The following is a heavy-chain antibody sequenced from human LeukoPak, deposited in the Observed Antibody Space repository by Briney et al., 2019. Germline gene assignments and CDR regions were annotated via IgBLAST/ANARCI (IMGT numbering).Heavy chain of an antibody. Sequence: GRSLRLSCAASGFTFSSYGMHWVRQAPGKGLEWVAVISYDGSNKYYADSVKGRFTISRDNSKNTLYLQMSSLRAEDTAVYYCAKGVDWGSLFCDYWGQGTLVTVSS. V-gene: IGHV3-30*18. D-gene: IGHD3/OR15-3a*01. J-gene: IGHJ4*02. CDR3: AKGVDWGSLFCDY. CDR2: ISYDGSNK. CDR1: GFTFSSYG.